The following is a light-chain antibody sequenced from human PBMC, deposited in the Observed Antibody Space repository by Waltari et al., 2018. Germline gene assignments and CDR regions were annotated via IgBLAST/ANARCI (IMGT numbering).Light chain of an antibody. CDR1: QSVSSNY. CDR2: GAS. J-gene: IGKJ5*01. Sequence: EIVLTQSPGTLSLSPGERATLSCRASQSVSSNYLVWYQQTPGQAPRLLIYGASSRATGIPDRFSGSGSGTDFTLTISRLEPEDFAVYYCQQYGGSPPITFGQGTRLEIK. V-gene: IGKV3-20*01. CDR3: QQYGGSPPIT.